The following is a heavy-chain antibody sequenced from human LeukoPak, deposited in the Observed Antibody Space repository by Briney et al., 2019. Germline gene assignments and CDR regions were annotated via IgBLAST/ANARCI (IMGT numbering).Heavy chain of an antibody. V-gene: IGHV3-23*01. J-gene: IGHJ4*02. CDR2: ISFSGGLT. Sequence: PGGSLRLSCLASGFTFRHYAMNWVRQAPGKGLEWVSAISFSGGLTYYADPVKGRFTISRDNSKNTLYLEMNSLRAEDTAVYYCAKTTEYCSGGSCYTGDYWGQGTLVTVSS. CDR1: GFTFRHYA. CDR3: AKTTEYCSGGSCYTGDY. D-gene: IGHD2-15*01.